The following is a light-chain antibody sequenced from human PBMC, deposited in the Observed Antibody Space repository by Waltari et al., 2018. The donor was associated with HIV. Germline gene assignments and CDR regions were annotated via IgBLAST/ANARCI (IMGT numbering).Light chain of an antibody. J-gene: IGLJ3*02. CDR1: SSNIGSNY. Sequence: QSVLTQPPSASGTPGQRVTISCSGSSSNIGSNYVYWYQQLPGTAPKLLIYRNKQRPSGFPDRFSGSKSATSASLAISGLRSEDEADYYCAAWDGSLSGFWVFGGGTKLAVL. CDR2: RNK. CDR3: AAWDGSLSGFWV. V-gene: IGLV1-47*01.